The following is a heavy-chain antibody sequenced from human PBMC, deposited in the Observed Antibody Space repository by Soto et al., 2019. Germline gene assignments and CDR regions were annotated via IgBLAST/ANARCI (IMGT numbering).Heavy chain of an antibody. V-gene: IGHV4-38-2*01. Sequence: SETLSLTCAVSGYSISSGYYWGWIRQPPGKGLEWIGSIYHSGSTYYNPSLKSRVTISVDTSKNQFSLKLSSVTAADTAVYYCERKYYYDSSGFDYWGQGTLVTVSS. J-gene: IGHJ4*02. CDR3: ERKYYYDSSGFDY. D-gene: IGHD3-22*01. CDR2: IYHSGST. CDR1: GYSISSGYY.